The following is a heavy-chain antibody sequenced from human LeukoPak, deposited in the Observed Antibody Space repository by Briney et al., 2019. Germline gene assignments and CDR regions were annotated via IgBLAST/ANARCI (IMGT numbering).Heavy chain of an antibody. J-gene: IGHJ6*03. CDR1: GFTFSSYG. V-gene: IGHV3-30*02. CDR3: ANAPVYSSGWYYYCMDV. D-gene: IGHD6-19*01. Sequence: GGSLRLSCAASGFTFSSYGMHWVRQAPGKGLEWVALIRYDGSNKYYADSVKGRFTISRDNSKNTLYLQMNSLRAEDTAVYYCANAPVYSSGWYYYCMDVWGKGTTVTVSS. CDR2: IRYDGSNK.